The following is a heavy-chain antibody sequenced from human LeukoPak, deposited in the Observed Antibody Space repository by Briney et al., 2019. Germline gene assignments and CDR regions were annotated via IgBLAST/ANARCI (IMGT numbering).Heavy chain of an antibody. J-gene: IGHJ5*02. CDR3: ARDFRLYNWFDP. V-gene: IGHV3-11*01. Sequence: GGSLRLSCPASGFTFSDYYMSWIGQPPGKGRDGFSYISSSGSTIYYADALKGRFTISRNNAKTSLYLRMNSLSAEDTAVYYCARDFRLYNWFDPWGQGTLVTVSS. CDR2: ISSSGSTI. CDR1: GFTFSDYY.